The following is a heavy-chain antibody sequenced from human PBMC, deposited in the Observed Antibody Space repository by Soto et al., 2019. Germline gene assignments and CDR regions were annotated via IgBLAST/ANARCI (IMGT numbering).Heavy chain of an antibody. CDR1: CGSISDFY. CDR2: LYYPGST. D-gene: IGHD4-17*01. V-gene: IGHV4-59*01. CDR3: ARLYGDYVESFDY. Sequence: SETLSLTCNVSCGSISDFYWCCIRQSPGKRLEWIGYLYYPGSTNYNPALKIRVTISLDTPKNQFSLQVRSVTAADTAVYYCARLYGDYVESFDYWGQGTLVTVSS. J-gene: IGHJ4*02.